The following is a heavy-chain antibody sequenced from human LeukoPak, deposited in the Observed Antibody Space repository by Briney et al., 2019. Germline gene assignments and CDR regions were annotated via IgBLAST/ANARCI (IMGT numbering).Heavy chain of an antibody. CDR2: IYYSGST. J-gene: IGHJ6*02. Sequence: PSETLSLTCTVSGGSISSYYWSWLRQPPGKGLEWLGYIYYSGSTHYNPSLKSRVTISVDTSKNQFSLKLSSVTAADTAVYYCARYWGPYSSGWYYYYGMDVWGQGTTVTVSS. D-gene: IGHD6-19*01. CDR3: ARYWGPYSSGWYYYYGMDV. V-gene: IGHV4-59*01. CDR1: GGSISSYY.